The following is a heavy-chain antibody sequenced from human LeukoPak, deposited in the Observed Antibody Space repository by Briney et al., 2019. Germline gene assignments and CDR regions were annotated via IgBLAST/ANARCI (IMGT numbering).Heavy chain of an antibody. CDR1: GGSISTYY. V-gene: IGHV4-59*01. CDR2: IYHSGST. CDR3: ARGGGYASPIGY. J-gene: IGHJ4*02. Sequence: SETLSPTCTLSGGSISTYYWSWIRQPPGKGLEWIGYIYHSGSTNYNPSLKSRVTISVDTSKNQFSLKLSSVTAADTAVNYCARGGGYASPIGYWGQGALVTVSS. D-gene: IGHD5-12*01.